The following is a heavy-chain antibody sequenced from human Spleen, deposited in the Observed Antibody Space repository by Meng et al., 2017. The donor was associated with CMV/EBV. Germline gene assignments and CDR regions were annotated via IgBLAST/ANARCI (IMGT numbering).Heavy chain of an antibody. V-gene: IGHV1-8*02. CDR2: MHPSSGDT. CDR3: TRNPSHTGWFDP. CDR1: GGNFSSYV. Sequence: ASVKVSCKASGGNFSSYVISWVRQAPGQGLEWKGWMHPSSGDTGYAHKFQGRVTMTRDTSINTAYMELYSLRSDDTAVYYCTRNPSHTGWFDPWGQGTLVTVSS. J-gene: IGHJ5*02. D-gene: IGHD2-8*02.